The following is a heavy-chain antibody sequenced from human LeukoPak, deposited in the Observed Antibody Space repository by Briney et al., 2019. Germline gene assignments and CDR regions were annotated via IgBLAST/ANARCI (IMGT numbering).Heavy chain of an antibody. J-gene: IGHJ5*02. Sequence: SETLSLTCAVYGGSFSGYYWSWIRQPPGKGLEWIGEINHSGSTNYNPSLKSRVTISVDTSKNQFSLRLSSVTAADTAVYYCARDTTVTTFWFDPWGQGTLVTVSS. V-gene: IGHV4-34*01. CDR3: ARDTTVTTFWFDP. CDR2: INHSGST. D-gene: IGHD4-17*01. CDR1: GGSFSGYY.